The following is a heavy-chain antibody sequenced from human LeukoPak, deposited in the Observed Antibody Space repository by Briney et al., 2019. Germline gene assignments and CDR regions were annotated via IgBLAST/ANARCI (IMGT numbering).Heavy chain of an antibody. CDR2: IYPGDSDT. J-gene: IGHJ4*02. CDR1: GYTFSSYW. CDR3: ARLRLLRAPFDY. V-gene: IGHV5-51*01. Sequence: GESLMISCKGSGYTFSSYWIGWVRQMPGKGLEWMGIIYPGDSDTRYSPSFQGQVTISADKSISTAYLQWSSLKASDTAMYYCARLRLLRAPFDYWGQGTLVTVSS. D-gene: IGHD6-25*01.